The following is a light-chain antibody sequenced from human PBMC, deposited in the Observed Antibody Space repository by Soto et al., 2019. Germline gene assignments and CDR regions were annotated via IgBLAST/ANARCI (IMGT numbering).Light chain of an antibody. CDR1: QSVGGN. CDR3: QQYKNWPRT. Sequence: EIVMTQSPATLSVSPGERATLSCRASQSVGGNLAWYQQRPGQAPILLIYGASTRAPGITARFGGSGAGTEFTLTISSLQSEDFAVYYCQQYKNWPRTFGQGTKADIK. J-gene: IGKJ1*01. CDR2: GAS. V-gene: IGKV3-15*01.